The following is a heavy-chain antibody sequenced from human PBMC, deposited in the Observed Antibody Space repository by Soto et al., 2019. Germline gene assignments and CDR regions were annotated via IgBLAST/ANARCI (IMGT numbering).Heavy chain of an antibody. Sequence: EVQLLESGGGLVQPGGSLRLSCAASGFTFTTYGMSWVRQTPGKGLEWVSAISGSGGSTYYADSVKGRFSISRDNSKNTLYLQMNSLRAEDTAIYYCVKVRGGFYTYYFDYWGQGSLVTVSS. CDR1: GFTFTTYG. J-gene: IGHJ4*02. V-gene: IGHV3-23*01. CDR2: ISGSGGST. D-gene: IGHD3-10*01. CDR3: VKVRGGFYTYYFDY.